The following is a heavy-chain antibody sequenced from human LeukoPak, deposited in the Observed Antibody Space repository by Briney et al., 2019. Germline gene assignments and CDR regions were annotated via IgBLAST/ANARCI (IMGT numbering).Heavy chain of an antibody. CDR3: ARGRIVGATSINFDY. CDR2: ISAYNGNT. V-gene: IGHV1-18*01. D-gene: IGHD1-26*01. Sequence: GASVKVSCKASGYTFTSYGISWVRQAPGQGLEWMGWISAYNGNTNYAQKLQGRVTITADESTSTAYMELSSLRSEDTAVYYCARGRIVGATSINFDYWGQGTLVTVSS. J-gene: IGHJ4*02. CDR1: GYTFTSYG.